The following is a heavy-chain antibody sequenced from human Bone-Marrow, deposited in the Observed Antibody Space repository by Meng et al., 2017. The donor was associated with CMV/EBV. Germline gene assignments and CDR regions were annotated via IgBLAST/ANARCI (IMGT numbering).Heavy chain of an antibody. CDR2: VLYGGNT. CDR3: ARGISSGNMFDP. D-gene: IGHD6-19*01. CDR1: GGSIRGYY. V-gene: IGHV4-59*01. J-gene: IGHJ5*02. Sequence: ETLSLTCLVSGGSIRGYYWSWIRQSPGEGLEWIGDVLYGGNTNHNPSLKSRVSISADTSKKQVSLKLTSVSAADTAVYFCARGISSGNMFDPWGQGTLVTVSS.